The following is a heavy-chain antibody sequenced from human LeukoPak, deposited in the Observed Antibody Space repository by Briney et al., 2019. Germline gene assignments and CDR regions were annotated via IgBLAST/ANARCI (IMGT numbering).Heavy chain of an antibody. CDR2: ISHSGST. CDR1: GYSISSGYY. D-gene: IGHD3-22*01. CDR3: ASDSSGYYGFDY. J-gene: IGHJ4*02. Sequence: SETLSLTCTVSGYSISSGYYWGWIRQPPGKGLEWIGSISHSGSTYYKPSLKSRVTISVDTSKNQFSLKLSSVTAADTAVYYCASDSSGYYGFDYWGQGTLVTVSS. V-gene: IGHV4-38-2*02.